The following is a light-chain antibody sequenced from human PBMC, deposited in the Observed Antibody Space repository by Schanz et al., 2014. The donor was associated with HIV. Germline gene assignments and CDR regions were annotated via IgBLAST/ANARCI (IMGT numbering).Light chain of an antibody. V-gene: IGKV1-27*01. CDR3: QQYNDNSGT. J-gene: IGKJ2*01. CDR1: QAISNS. Sequence: DIQMTQSPSSLSASVGDRVTLTCRASQAISNSLAWYQHKPGKVPALLIYRASTLQSGVPSRFSGSGSGTDFTLTISSLQPEDFATYYCQQYNDNSGTFGRGTKLEFK. CDR2: RAS.